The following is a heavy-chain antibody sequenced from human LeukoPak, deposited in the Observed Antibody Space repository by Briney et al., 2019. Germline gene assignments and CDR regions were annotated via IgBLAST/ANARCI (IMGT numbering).Heavy chain of an antibody. CDR1: GYTFSGYY. CDR2: INPNSGAT. CDR3: ARSGITPLPNFDY. Sequence: ASVKVPCKASGYTFSGYYIHWVRQAPGQGLEWMGWINPNSGATNNAQKFQGRVTVNRDRSISTVYMDLNKLRSDDTAVYYCARSGITPLPNFDYWGQGSLVTVSS. J-gene: IGHJ4*02. V-gene: IGHV1-2*02. D-gene: IGHD4-23*01.